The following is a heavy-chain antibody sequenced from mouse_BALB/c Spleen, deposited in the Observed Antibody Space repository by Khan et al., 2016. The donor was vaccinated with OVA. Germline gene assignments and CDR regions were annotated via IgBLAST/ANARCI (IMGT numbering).Heavy chain of an antibody. D-gene: IGHD2-3*01. CDR3: ARQPGYYEGSAMDY. J-gene: IGHJ4*01. CDR1: GFTFSSYG. V-gene: IGHV5-6*01. Sequence: EVQVVESGGDLVKPGGSLKLSCAASGFTFSSYGMSWVRQIPDKRLEWVATISSGGSYTYYPDSLKGRFTISSDNAKNTLYLQMSSLKSEDRAMYYWARQPGYYEGSAMDYWGQGTSVTVSS. CDR2: ISSGGSYT.